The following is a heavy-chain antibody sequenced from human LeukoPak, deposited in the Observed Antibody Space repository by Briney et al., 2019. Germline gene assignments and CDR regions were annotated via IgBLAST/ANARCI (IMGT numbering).Heavy chain of an antibody. Sequence: PSQTLSPTCTVSGGSISSGGYYWSWIRQPPGKGLEWIGEINHSGSTNYNPSLKSRVTISVDTSKNQFSLKLSSVTAADTAVYYCARPRYLAAAPFDHWGQGTLVTVSS. CDR2: INHSGST. J-gene: IGHJ4*02. V-gene: IGHV4-30-2*01. CDR3: ARPRYLAAAPFDH. D-gene: IGHD6-13*01. CDR1: GGSISSGGYY.